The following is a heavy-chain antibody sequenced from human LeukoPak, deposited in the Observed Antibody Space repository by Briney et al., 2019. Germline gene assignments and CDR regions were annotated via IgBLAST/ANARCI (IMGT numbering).Heavy chain of an antibody. D-gene: IGHD2-15*01. Sequence: GGSLRLSCAASGFTFSSYTMNWVRQAPGKGLEWVSCISGSGGSTYYADSVKGRFTISRDNSKNTLYLQMNSLRAEDTAVYYCARGVVVAATVDYWGQGTLVTVSS. CDR3: ARGVVVAATVDY. J-gene: IGHJ4*02. CDR1: GFTFSSYT. CDR2: ISGSGGST. V-gene: IGHV3-23*01.